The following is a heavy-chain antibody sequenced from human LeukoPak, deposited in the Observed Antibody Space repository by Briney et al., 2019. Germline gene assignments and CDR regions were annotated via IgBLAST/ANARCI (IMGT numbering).Heavy chain of an antibody. CDR3: ARPHQTGYSGSYYVY. Sequence: ASVKVSCKASGYTFTSYYMHWVRQAPGQGLEGMGWINPNSGGTNYAQKFQGWVTMTRDTSISTAYMELSRLRSDDTAVYYCARPHQTGYSGSYYVYWGQGTLVTVSS. CDR1: GYTFTSYY. D-gene: IGHD1-26*01. V-gene: IGHV1-2*04. J-gene: IGHJ4*02. CDR2: INPNSGGT.